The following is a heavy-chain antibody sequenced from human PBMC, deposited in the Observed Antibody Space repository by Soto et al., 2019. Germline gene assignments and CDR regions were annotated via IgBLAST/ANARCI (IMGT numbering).Heavy chain of an antibody. CDR1: GFTFSSYA. CDR2: ISYDGSNK. J-gene: IGHJ5*02. Sequence: PGGSLRLSCAASGFTFSSYAMHWVRQAPGKGLEWVAVISYDGSNKYYADSVKGRFTISRDNSKNTLYLQMNSLRAEDTAVYYCARDSSSAAAATHFWFDPWGQGTLVTV. V-gene: IGHV3-30-3*01. D-gene: IGHD6-13*01. CDR3: ARDSSSAAAATHFWFDP.